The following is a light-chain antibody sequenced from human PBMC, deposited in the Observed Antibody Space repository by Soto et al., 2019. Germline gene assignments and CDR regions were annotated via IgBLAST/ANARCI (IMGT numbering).Light chain of an antibody. CDR2: WSS. CDR1: QSVFDSSNNKNY. CDR3: QQYYSVPFP. J-gene: IGKJ3*01. V-gene: IGKV4-1*01. Sequence: DIVMTQFPDSLAVSLGERATINCKSSQSVFDSSNNKNYISWYQQKPGQPPNLLISWSSARASGVPDRFNGGGSGTDFTLTINGLQAEDVAIYYCQQYYSVPFPFGPGTKV.